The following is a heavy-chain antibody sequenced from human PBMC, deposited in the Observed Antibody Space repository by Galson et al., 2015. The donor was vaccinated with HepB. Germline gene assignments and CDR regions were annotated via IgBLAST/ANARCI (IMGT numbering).Heavy chain of an antibody. CDR1: GFSLSTSGVG. Sequence: PALVKPTQTLTLTCTFSGFSLSTSGVGVGWIRQPPGKALEWLALIYWDDDKRYSPSLKSRLTITKDTSKNQVVLTMTNMDPVDTATYYCAHAAGGVIVNAFDIWGQGTMVTVSS. D-gene: IGHD3-16*02. V-gene: IGHV2-5*02. CDR2: IYWDDDK. J-gene: IGHJ3*02. CDR3: AHAAGGVIVNAFDI.